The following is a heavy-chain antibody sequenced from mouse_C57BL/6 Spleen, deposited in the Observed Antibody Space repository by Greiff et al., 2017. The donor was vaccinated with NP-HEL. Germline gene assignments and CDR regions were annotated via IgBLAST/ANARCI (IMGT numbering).Heavy chain of an antibody. J-gene: IGHJ1*03. CDR1: GYTFTDYY. V-gene: IGHV1-19*01. CDR2: INPYNGGT. CDR3: ARGGWTRWYFDV. Sequence: EVQLQQSGPVLVKPGASVKMSCKASGYTFTDYYMNWVKQSHGKSLEWIGVINPYNGGTSYNQKFKGKATLTVDKSSSTAYMELNSLTSEDSAVYYCARGGWTRWYFDVWGTGTTVTVSS. D-gene: IGHD2-3*01.